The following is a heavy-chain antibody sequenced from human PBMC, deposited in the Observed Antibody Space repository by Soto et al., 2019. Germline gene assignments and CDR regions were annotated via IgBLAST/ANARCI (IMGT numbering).Heavy chain of an antibody. CDR3: AKVLNEFGGTWFDP. CDR1: GFIFRNYA. CDR2: ITGSGDTT. J-gene: IGHJ5*02. Sequence: EERLLESGGGVVRPGGSLRLSCAASGFIFRNYAMSWVRQAAGKGPEWVSGITGSGDTTYYAHSVRGRFTISRDNSKNTQDLQMNSLSVEETAVYYCAKVLNEFGGTWFDPWGQGTLVTVSS. V-gene: IGHV3-23*01. D-gene: IGHD2-15*01.